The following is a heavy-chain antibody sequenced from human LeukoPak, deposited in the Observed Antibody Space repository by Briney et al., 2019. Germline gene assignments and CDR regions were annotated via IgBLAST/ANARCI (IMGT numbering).Heavy chain of an antibody. J-gene: IGHJ6*02. CDR3: ARAPRWYYYYGMDV. V-gene: IGHV3-33*01. CDR2: IWYDGSNK. CDR1: GFTFSSYG. Sequence: PGGSLRLSCAASGFTFSSYGTHWVRQAPGKGLEWVAVIWYDGSNKYYADSVKGQFTISRDNSKNTLYLQMNSLRAEDTAVYYCARAPRWYYYYGMDVWGQGTTVTVSS.